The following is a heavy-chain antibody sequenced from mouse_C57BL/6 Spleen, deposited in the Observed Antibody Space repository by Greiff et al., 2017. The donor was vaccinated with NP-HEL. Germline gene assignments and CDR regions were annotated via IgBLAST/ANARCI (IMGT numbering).Heavy chain of an antibody. CDR1: GYTFTSYW. J-gene: IGHJ2*01. V-gene: IGHV1-55*01. D-gene: IGHD1-1*01. CDR2: IYPGSGST. Sequence: QVQLQQPGAELVKPGASVKMSCKASGYTFTSYWITWVKQRPGQGLEWIGDIYPGSGSTNYNAKFKSKATLTVDTSSSTAYMQLRSLTSEDSAVYYCAIGPITTVVATYYFDYWGQGTTLTVSS. CDR3: AIGPITTVVATYYFDY.